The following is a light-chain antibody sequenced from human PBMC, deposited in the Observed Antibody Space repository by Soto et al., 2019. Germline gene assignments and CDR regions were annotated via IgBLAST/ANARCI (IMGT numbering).Light chain of an antibody. V-gene: IGKV3-15*01. CDR3: QQYHDWPPYT. Sequence: ETVVTQSPATLSVSPGERATLSCRASQSVTTNLAWYQQKSGQAPRLLIYGASTRATGVPARFSGSGSGTEFTLTISSLQSEDFAVYYCQQYHDWPPYTFGQGTKLEIK. CDR2: GAS. CDR1: QSVTTN. J-gene: IGKJ2*01.